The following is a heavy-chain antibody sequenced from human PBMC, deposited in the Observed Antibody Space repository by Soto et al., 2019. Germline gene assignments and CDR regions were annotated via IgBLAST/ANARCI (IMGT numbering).Heavy chain of an antibody. CDR3: ARITGRHLDY. D-gene: IGHD1-20*01. CDR1: SGSISVTNVF. Sequence: SETLSHTCTVSSGSISVTNVFWGWVRQPPGKGLEWIGNVDYSGTAYFSPSLATRVTFHVDTSKNQFSLTLYSVTAADTDVYYCARITGRHLDYWGQGILVTVSS. CDR2: VDYSGTA. J-gene: IGHJ4*02. V-gene: IGHV4-39*01.